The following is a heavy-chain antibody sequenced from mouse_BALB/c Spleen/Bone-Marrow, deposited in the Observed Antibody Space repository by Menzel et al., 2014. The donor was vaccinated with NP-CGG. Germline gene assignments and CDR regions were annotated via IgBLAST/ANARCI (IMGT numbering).Heavy chain of an antibody. V-gene: IGHV1-14*01. CDR1: GYTFINYV. Sequence: VQLQQSGPELVKPGASVKMSCKASGYTFINYVMHWVKQKPGQGLEWIGYINPYYDVTKYNEKFKGKATLTSDKSSSTAYMELSSLTSEDSAVYYCARGVDFDYWGQGTTPTVSS. CDR2: INPYYDVT. J-gene: IGHJ2*01. CDR3: ARGVDFDY.